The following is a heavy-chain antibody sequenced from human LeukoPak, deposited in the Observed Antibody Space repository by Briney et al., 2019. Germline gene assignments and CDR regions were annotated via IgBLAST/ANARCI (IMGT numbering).Heavy chain of an antibody. CDR2: INHSGST. Sequence: PSETLSLTCAVYGGSFSGCYWSWIRQPPGKGLEWIGEINHSGSTNYNSSLKSRVTISVDTSKNQFSLKLSSVTAADTAVYYCASSGSIWGYYYYYGMDVWGKGTTVTVSS. CDR3: ASSGSIWGYYYYYGMDV. D-gene: IGHD7-27*01. CDR1: GGSFSGCY. J-gene: IGHJ6*04. V-gene: IGHV4-34*01.